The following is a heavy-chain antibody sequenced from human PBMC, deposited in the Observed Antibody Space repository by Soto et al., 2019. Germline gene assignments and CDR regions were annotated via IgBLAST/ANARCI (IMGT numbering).Heavy chain of an antibody. Sequence: QITLKESGPTLVKPTQTLTLTCTFSGFSLSTSGVGVGWIRHPPGKALEWLALIYWDDDKRYSPSLKSRLTITKDTSKNQVVLTMNNMDPVDTATYYCAQSWKTLRYFDWYLDYWCQGTLVTVSS. J-gene: IGHJ4*02. CDR2: IYWDDDK. CDR1: GFSLSTSGVG. CDR3: AQSWKTLRYFDWYLDY. D-gene: IGHD3-9*01. V-gene: IGHV2-5*02.